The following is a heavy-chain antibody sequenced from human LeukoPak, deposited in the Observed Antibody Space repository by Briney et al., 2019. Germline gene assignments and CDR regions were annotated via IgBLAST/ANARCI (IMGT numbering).Heavy chain of an antibody. Sequence: GGSLRLSCAASGFIFSDAWMSWVRQTPGKGLEWVGRIKSKTDGGTTDYAAPVKGRFTSSRDDSKNTLYLQMNSLKSEDTAVYYCTIEGGHRFDFWGQGTLVTVSS. V-gene: IGHV3-15*01. CDR1: GFIFSDAW. J-gene: IGHJ4*02. D-gene: IGHD5-18*01. CDR2: IKSKTDGGTT. CDR3: TIEGGHRFDF.